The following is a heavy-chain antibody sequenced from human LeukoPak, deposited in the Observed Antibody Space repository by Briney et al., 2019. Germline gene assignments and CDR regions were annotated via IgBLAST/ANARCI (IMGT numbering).Heavy chain of an antibody. V-gene: IGHV4-34*01. CDR1: SGSFSGYY. J-gene: IGHJ4*02. CDR2: INHSGST. CDR3: ARGRGIVPAARYLDY. Sequence: SETLSLTCAVYSGSFSGYYWSWIRQPPGKGLEWIGEINHSGSTNYNPSLKSRVTISVDTSKNQFSLKLSSVTAADTAVYYCARGRGIVPAARYLDYWGQGTLVTVSS. D-gene: IGHD2-2*01.